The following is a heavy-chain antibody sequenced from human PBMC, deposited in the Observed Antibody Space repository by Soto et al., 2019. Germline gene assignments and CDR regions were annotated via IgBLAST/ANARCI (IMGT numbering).Heavy chain of an antibody. Sequence: SETLSLTCTVSGGSISSSSYYWGWIRQPPGKGLEWIGSIYYSGNTYYNPSLKSRVTISIDTSKKQFSLKLSSVTAADTAVYYCARHTPGGLLPFDYWGQGTLVTVSS. D-gene: IGHD3-10*01. CDR3: ARHTPGGLLPFDY. CDR1: GGSISSSSYY. CDR2: IYYSGNT. J-gene: IGHJ4*02. V-gene: IGHV4-39*01.